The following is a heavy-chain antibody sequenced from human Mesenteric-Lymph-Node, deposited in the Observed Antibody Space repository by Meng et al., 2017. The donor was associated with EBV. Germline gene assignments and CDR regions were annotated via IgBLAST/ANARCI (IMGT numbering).Heavy chain of an antibody. V-gene: IGHV4-4*02. Sequence: GLVQGGGPRLVTRSGTIVLSCASGGSFSDCRNWWSWVAPAPGKGRVSNMEIYHSRSSNTNPSLKSRVTISVDKSKYQFSVKLSSVTAADTAVYYCARVTVAGTHFDYWAQGTLVTVSS. CDR1: GSFSDCRNW. CDR3: ARVTVAGTHFDY. D-gene: IGHD6-19*01. J-gene: IGHJ4*02. CDR2: IYHSRSS.